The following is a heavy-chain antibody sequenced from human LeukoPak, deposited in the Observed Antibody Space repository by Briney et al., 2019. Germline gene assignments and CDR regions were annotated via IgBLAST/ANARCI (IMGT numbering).Heavy chain of an antibody. V-gene: IGHV1-46*01. D-gene: IGHD3-10*01. CDR2: INPSGGGT. CDR3: ARNGVGSGSYEPASYFYYMDV. CDR1: GYTFTSYY. Sequence: ASVKVSCKASGYTFTSYYTHWVRRAPGQGLEWMGIINPSGGGTTYAPKFQGRVTMTRDTSTSQVYMELSSLTSDDTAVYYCARNGVGSGSYEPASYFYYMDVWGKGTTVTVSS. J-gene: IGHJ6*03.